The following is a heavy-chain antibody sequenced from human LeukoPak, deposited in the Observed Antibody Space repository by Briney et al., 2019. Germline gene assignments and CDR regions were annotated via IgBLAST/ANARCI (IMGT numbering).Heavy chain of an antibody. CDR2: IRYDGSNK. CDR3: ATVRLYGSGNYYSDY. Sequence: PTGGSLRLSCAASGFTFSSYGMHWVRQAPGKGLEWVAFIRYDGSNKYYADSVKGRFTISRDNSKNTLYLQMNSLRAEDTAVYHCATVRLYGSGNYYSDYWGQGTLVTVSS. CDR1: GFTFSSYG. V-gene: IGHV3-30*02. D-gene: IGHD3-10*01. J-gene: IGHJ4*02.